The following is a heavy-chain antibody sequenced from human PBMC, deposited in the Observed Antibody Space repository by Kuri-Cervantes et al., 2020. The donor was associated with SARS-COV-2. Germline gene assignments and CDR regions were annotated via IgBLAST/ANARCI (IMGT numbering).Heavy chain of an antibody. Sequence: ASVKVSCKASGYTFTGYYMHWVRQAPGQGLEWMGWINPNSGGTNYAQKFQGRVTMTRDTSISTAYMELSRLRSDDTAVYYCARVGGYCSSTSCFKGAYYYGMDVWGQGTTVTVSS. CDR1: GYTFTGYY. V-gene: IGHV1-2*02. CDR2: INPNSGGT. D-gene: IGHD2-2*01. J-gene: IGHJ6*02. CDR3: ARVGGYCSSTSCFKGAYYYGMDV.